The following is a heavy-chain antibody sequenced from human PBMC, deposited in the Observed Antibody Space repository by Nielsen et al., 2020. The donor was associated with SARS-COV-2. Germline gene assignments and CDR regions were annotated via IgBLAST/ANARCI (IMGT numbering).Heavy chain of an antibody. CDR1: GFTISSSF. Sequence: GESMKISCGASGFTISSSFMSWVRQAPGKGLEWVAVMYSDGSTNYAESVKGRITIYRDNSKNSMYLQLNSLRAEDTAVYYCSRDGLGAPRYFDYWGQGTLCTVSS. D-gene: IGHD3-16*01. CDR3: SRDGLGAPRYFDY. V-gene: IGHV3-53*01. CDR2: MYSDGST. J-gene: IGHJ4*02.